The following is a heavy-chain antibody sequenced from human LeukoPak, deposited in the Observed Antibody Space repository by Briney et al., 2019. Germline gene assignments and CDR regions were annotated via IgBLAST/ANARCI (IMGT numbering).Heavy chain of an antibody. CDR1: GFTFSSYA. Sequence: PGWSLRPSCAASGFTFSSYAMHWVRQAPGKGLEWVAVISYDGSNKYYADSVKGRFTISRDNSKNTLYLQMNSLRAEDTAVYYCARDIGSYSDYWGQGTLVTVSS. D-gene: IGHD1-26*01. CDR2: ISYDGSNK. V-gene: IGHV3-30-3*01. J-gene: IGHJ4*02. CDR3: ARDIGSYSDY.